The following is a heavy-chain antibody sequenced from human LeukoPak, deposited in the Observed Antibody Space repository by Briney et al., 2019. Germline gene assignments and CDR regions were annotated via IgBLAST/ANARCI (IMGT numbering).Heavy chain of an antibody. Sequence: GGSVRLSCAASGFTFSNYEMTWVRQAPGKGLEWVSYISVSASPMYYADSVKGRFTISRDNAKNSLYLQMNSLRAEDTAVYYCARKSGDLDYWGQGTLVTVSS. CDR1: GFTFSNYE. V-gene: IGHV3-48*03. J-gene: IGHJ4*02. CDR2: ISVSASPM. D-gene: IGHD3-10*01. CDR3: ARKSGDLDY.